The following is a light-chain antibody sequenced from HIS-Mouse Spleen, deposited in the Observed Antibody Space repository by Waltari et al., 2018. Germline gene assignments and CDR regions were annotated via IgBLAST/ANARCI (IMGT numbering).Light chain of an antibody. Sequence: EIVMTQSPATLSLSPWERATLSCRASQSVSSSYLSWYQPKPGQAPRLLIYGASTRDTGIPARFSGSGFGTDFTLTISSLQPEDFAVYYCQQDYNLRTFGQGTKVEIK. J-gene: IGKJ1*01. CDR3: QQDYNLRT. CDR1: QSVSSSY. CDR2: GAS. V-gene: IGKV3D-7*01.